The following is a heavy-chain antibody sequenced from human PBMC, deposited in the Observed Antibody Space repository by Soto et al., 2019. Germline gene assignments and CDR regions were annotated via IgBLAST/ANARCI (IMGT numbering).Heavy chain of an antibody. CDR3: AKAATIATLYNFDF. CDR1: VFTFSGFA. Sequence: LRLSCEDSVFTFSGFAVNWVRLAPGKGLEWVSLISDSGGTTYHADSVKGRFTISRDNSKNTLYLQLNSLRAEDTAVYYCAKAATIATLYNFDFWGQGTLVTASS. CDR2: ISDSGGTT. V-gene: IGHV3-23*01. J-gene: IGHJ4*02. D-gene: IGHD4-4*01.